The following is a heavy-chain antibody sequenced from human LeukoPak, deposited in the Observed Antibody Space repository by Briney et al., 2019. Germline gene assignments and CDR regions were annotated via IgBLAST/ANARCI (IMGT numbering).Heavy chain of an antibody. V-gene: IGHV4-59*01. CDR2: IYYSGST. Sequence: SETLSLTCTVSGGSISSYYWSWIRQPPGRGLEWIGYIYYSGSTNYNPSLESRVTISVDTSKNQFSLKLSSVTAADTAVYYCAREISGYDWFDYWGRGTLVTVSS. J-gene: IGHJ4*02. CDR3: AREISGYDWFDY. D-gene: IGHD5-12*01. CDR1: GGSISSYY.